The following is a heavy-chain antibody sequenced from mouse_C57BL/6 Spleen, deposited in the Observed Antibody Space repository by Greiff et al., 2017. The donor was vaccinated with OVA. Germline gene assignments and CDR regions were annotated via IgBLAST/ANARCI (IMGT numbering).Heavy chain of an antibody. CDR1: GYAFTNYL. J-gene: IGHJ4*01. CDR3: ARSAYGNDGGDY. D-gene: IGHD2-2*01. V-gene: IGHV1-54*01. CDR2: INPGSGGT. Sequence: QVQLQQSGAELVRPGTSVKVSCTASGYAFTNYLIEWVKQRPGQGLEWIGVINPGSGGTNYNENFKGKATLTADKSSSTAYMQLSSLTSEDSAVYFCARSAYGNDGGDYWGQGTSVTVSS.